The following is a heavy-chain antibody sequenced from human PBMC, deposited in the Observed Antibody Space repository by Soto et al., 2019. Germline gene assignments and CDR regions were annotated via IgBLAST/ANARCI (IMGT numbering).Heavy chain of an antibody. J-gene: IGHJ2*01. CDR2: IYYSGST. V-gene: IGHV4-30-4*01. CDR1: GGSISSGDYY. D-gene: IGHD2-15*01. CDR3: ARVWWRANWYFDL. Sequence: QVQLQESGPGLVKPSQTLSLTCTVSGGSISSGDYYWSWIRQPPGKGLEWIGYIYYSGSTYYNPSLKSRVTISVDTSKNQFSLKLNSVTAADTAVYYCARVWWRANWYFDLWGRGTLVTVSS.